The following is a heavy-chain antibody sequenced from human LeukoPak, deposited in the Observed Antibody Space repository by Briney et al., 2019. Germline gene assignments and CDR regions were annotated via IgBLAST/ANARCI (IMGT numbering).Heavy chain of an antibody. CDR2: INSDGSST. V-gene: IGHV3-74*01. CDR1: GFTFSSYW. Sequence: GGSLRLSCAASGFTFSSYWMHWVRQAPGKGLVWVARINSDGSSTTYADSVKGRFTISRDNAKNTLYLQMNSLRAEDTAVYYCASITMARGVMSYYYGMEVWGQGTTGTVSS. CDR3: ASITMARGVMSYYYGMEV. J-gene: IGHJ6*02. D-gene: IGHD3-10*01.